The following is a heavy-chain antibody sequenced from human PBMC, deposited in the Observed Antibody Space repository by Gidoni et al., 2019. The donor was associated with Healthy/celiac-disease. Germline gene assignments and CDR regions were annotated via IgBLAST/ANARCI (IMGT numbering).Heavy chain of an antibody. CDR2: ISWNSGSI. CDR1: GFTFDDYA. J-gene: IGHJ4*02. CDR3: AKSIAARPAFDY. D-gene: IGHD6-6*01. Sequence: EVQLVESGGGLVQTGRSLRLSCSASGFTFDDYAMHWVRQAPGKGLEWVAGISWNSGSIGYADSVKGRFTISRDNAKNSLYLQMNSLRAEDTALYYCAKSIAARPAFDYWGQGTLVTVSS. V-gene: IGHV3-9*01.